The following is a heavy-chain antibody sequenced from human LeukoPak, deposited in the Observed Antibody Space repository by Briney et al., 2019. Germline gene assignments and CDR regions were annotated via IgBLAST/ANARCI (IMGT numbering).Heavy chain of an antibody. J-gene: IGHJ3*02. CDR2: IIPILGIA. CDR1: GGTFSSYA. V-gene: IGHV1-69*04. Sequence: ASVKVSCKASGGTFSSYAISWVRQAPGQGPEWMGRIIPILGIANYAQKFQGRVTITADKSTSTAYMELSSLRSEDTAVYYCARNQLTNDAFDIWGQGTMVTVSS. CDR3: ARNQLTNDAFDI. D-gene: IGHD1-1*01.